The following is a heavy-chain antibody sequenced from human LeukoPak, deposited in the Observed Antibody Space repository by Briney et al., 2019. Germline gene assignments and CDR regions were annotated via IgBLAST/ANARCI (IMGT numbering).Heavy chain of an antibody. CDR2: IYTSGST. V-gene: IGHV4-4*07. Sequence: SETLSLTCTVSGGSISSYYWSWIRQPAGKGPEWIGRIYTSGSTNYNPSLKSRVTMSVDTSKNQFSLKLSSVTAADTAVYYCARDLERFGAFDIWGQGTMVTVSS. CDR3: ARDLERFGAFDI. D-gene: IGHD3-10*01. CDR1: GGSISSYY. J-gene: IGHJ3*02.